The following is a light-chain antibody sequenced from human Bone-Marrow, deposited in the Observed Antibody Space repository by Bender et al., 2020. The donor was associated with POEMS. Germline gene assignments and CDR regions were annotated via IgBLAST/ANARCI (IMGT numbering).Light chain of an antibody. J-gene: IGLJ1*01. CDR1: SNDIGAYDY. CDR3: VSYADNGNYV. Sequence: QSALTQAPSASGSPGQSVTISCTGTSNDIGAYDYVSWYQQHPDKAPYLLIYEVNERPSAVPNRFSGSKSGNTASLTVSGLQAEDEADYYCVSYADNGNYVFGSGTKVTVL. V-gene: IGLV2-8*01. CDR2: EVN.